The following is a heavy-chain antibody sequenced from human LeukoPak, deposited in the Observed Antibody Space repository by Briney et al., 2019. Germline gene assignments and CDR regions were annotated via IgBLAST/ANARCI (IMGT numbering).Heavy chain of an antibody. CDR3: ARDQTYCGGDCPGAFDI. V-gene: IGHV3-33*01. Sequence: PGGSLRLSCAASGFTFSSYGMHWVRQAPGKGLEWVAVIWYDGSNKYYADSVKGRFTISRDNSKNTLYLQMNSLRAEDTAVYYCARDQTYCGGDCPGAFDIWGQGTMVTVSS. J-gene: IGHJ3*02. CDR2: IWYDGSNK. CDR1: GFTFSSYG. D-gene: IGHD2-21*02.